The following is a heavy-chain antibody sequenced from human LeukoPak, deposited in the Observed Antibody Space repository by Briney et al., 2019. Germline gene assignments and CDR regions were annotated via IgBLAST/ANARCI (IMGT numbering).Heavy chain of an antibody. D-gene: IGHD6-19*01. J-gene: IGHJ4*02. Sequence: GESLKISCKASGYSFPSYWIGWVRQMPGKGLEWMGIIYPADSDTTYSPSFQGQVTISADKSITTAYLQWSSLRASDTAMYYCARRVSVAGRSDYWGQGTLVTVSS. CDR1: GYSFPSYW. CDR2: IYPADSDT. V-gene: IGHV5-51*01. CDR3: ARRVSVAGRSDY.